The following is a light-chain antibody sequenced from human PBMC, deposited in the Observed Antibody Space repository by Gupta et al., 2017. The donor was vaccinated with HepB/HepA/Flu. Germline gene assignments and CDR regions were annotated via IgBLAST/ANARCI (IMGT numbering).Light chain of an antibody. CDR2: FNN. J-gene: IGLJ2*01. V-gene: IGLV1-44*01. Sequence: QSVLTQPPSASATPGQRVPISCSGGSSNIGSNTVNWYQQVPGTAPKLLIFFNNQRPSGVPDRFSGSKSGTSASLAISGLQSEDEADYYCATWDDSLNGHVVFGGGTKLTVL. CDR1: SSNIGSNT. CDR3: ATWDDSLNGHVV.